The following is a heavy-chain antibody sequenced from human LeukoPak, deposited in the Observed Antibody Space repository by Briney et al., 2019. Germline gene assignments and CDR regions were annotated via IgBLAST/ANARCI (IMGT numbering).Heavy chain of an antibody. D-gene: IGHD6-13*01. J-gene: IGHJ4*02. CDR2: ISSSSSYI. CDR3: ARVSGSSCPDY. CDR1: GFTFSSYS. Sequence: GGSLRLSCAASGFTFSSYSMNWVRQAPGKGLEWVSSISSSSSYIYYADSVKGRFTISRDNAKNSLYLQMNSLRAEDTAVYYCARVSGSSCPDYWGQGTLVTVSS. V-gene: IGHV3-21*01.